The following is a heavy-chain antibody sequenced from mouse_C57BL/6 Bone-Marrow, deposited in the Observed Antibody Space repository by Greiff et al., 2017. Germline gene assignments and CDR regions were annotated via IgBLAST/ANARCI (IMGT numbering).Heavy chain of an antibody. V-gene: IGHV5-9*01. CDR2: ISGGGGNT. J-gene: IGHJ4*01. Sequence: EVKLMESGGGLVKPGGSLKLSCAASGFTFSSYTMSWVRQTPEKRLEWVATISGGGGNTYYPGSVKGRFTISRDNATNTLYLQMSSLRSEDTALYYCARRDYYDSNYVSYAMDYWGQGTSVTVSS. CDR3: ARRDYYDSNYVSYAMDY. D-gene: IGHD2-5*01. CDR1: GFTFSSYT.